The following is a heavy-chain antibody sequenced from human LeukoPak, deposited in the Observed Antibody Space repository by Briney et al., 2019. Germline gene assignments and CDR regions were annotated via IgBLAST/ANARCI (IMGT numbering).Heavy chain of an antibody. CDR1: GFTFSSYS. V-gene: IGHV3-21*01. CDR3: ARGGRYSGSPDGFDP. D-gene: IGHD1-26*01. CDR2: ISSSSSYI. Sequence: GGSLRLSCAASGFTFSSYSMNWVRQAPGKGLEWVSSISSSSSYIYYADSVKGRFTISRDNAKNSLYLQMNSLRAEDTAVYYCARGGRYSGSPDGFDPWGQGTLVTVSS. J-gene: IGHJ5*02.